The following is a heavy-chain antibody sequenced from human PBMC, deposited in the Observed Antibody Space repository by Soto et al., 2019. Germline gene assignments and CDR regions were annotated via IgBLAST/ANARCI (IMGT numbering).Heavy chain of an antibody. CDR1: GGSFSGYY. CDR3: TRGKGGYGSWGWFDS. J-gene: IGHJ5*01. D-gene: IGHD3-10*01. Sequence: QVQLQQWGAGLLKPSETLSLTCAVYGGSFSGYYWTWIRQPPGKGMEWIGEINHSGNTNYNPPLKSRVTISVDTSKNQFSLKLNSVTAADTAVYYCTRGKGGYGSWGWFDSWGQGTLVTVSS. V-gene: IGHV4-34*01. CDR2: INHSGNT.